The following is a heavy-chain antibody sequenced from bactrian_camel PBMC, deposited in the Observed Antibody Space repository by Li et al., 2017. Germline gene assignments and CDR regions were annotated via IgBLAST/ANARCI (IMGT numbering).Heavy chain of an antibody. J-gene: IGHJ6*01. Sequence: VQLVESGGGSVQSGGSLRLPCAASGFTFSSYDMAWVRQVPGTGLEWVAAVNKDGWRTYYADSVRGRFTMFRDNAKNILYLQMNSLKTEDTAMYYCAAEASYSGDLFGFWGQGTQVTVS. CDR1: GFTFSSYD. CDR2: VNKDGWRT. D-gene: IGHD2*01. V-gene: IGHV3S40*01. CDR3: AAEASYSGDLFGF.